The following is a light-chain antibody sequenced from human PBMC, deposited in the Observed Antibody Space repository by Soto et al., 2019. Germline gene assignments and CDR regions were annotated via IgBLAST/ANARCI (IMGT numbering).Light chain of an antibody. CDR3: QHYGGMWT. V-gene: IGKV1-5*01. CDR2: DAL. CDR1: QSITNR. J-gene: IGKJ1*01. Sequence: DLQMTQSPSTLSASVGDSVAITWRASQSITNRLAWYQLKPGKAPKVLIYDALNLESGVPSRFSGSGYGTEFTLTIRSLQPDDFATYCCQHYGGMWTCGQGTKVDIK.